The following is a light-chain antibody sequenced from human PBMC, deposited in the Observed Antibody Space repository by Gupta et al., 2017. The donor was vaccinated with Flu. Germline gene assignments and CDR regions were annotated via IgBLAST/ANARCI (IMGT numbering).Light chain of an antibody. J-gene: IGKJ4*01. CDR3: RQGLQTPLT. CDR2: LGS. Sequence: VTPGEPASISCRSSQSRLHSNGYNYLNWYLQKPGQSPQLLVSLGSNRASGVPDRFNGSGSGTDFTLKISRVEAEDVGVYYCRQGLQTPLTFGGGTKVEIK. CDR1: QSRLHSNGYNY. V-gene: IGKV2-28*01.